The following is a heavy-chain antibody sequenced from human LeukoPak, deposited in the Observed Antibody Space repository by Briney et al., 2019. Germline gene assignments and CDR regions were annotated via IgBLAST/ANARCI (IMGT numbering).Heavy chain of an antibody. D-gene: IGHD3-22*01. CDR1: GYTFTSYY. V-gene: IGHV1-46*01. J-gene: IGHJ4*02. CDR2: INPSGGST. Sequence: ASVKVSCKASGYTFTSYYMHWVRQAPGQGLEWMGIINPSGGSTSYAQKFQGRVTMTRDMSTSTVYMELSSLRSEDTAVYYCARGQGGDYDSSGYYYVTTNDYWGQGTLVTVSS. CDR3: ARGQGGDYDSSGYYYVTTNDY.